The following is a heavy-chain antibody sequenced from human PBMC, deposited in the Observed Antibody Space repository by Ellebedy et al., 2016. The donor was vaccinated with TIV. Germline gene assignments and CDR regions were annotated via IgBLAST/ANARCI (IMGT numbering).Heavy chain of an antibody. Sequence: GESLKISCAASGFTFSAYTMNWVRQAPGQGLEWVSSIGSDTKYIYYADSVKGRFTISRDNAKNSLYLQMNSLRAEDTAVYYCATEDSITWNYYFAYWGQGTLVTVSS. J-gene: IGHJ4*02. CDR2: IGSDTKYI. D-gene: IGHD6-13*01. V-gene: IGHV3-21*01. CDR3: ATEDSITWNYYFAY. CDR1: GFTFSAYT.